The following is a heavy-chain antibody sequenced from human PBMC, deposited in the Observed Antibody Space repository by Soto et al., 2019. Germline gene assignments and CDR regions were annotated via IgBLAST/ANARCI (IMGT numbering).Heavy chain of an antibody. Sequence: QVQLVQSGAEVKKPGASVKVSCKVSGHTLTELSMHWVRQAPGRGLEWMGGFDPEDGETISAQKFQGRVTMTEDTSTDSTYMALTRLRSEDTAVYSCAAGGTRGPRSRFDYWGQGTLVTISS. CDR2: FDPEDGET. CDR1: GHTLTELS. D-gene: IGHD1-1*01. CDR3: AAGGTRGPRSRFDY. J-gene: IGHJ4*02. V-gene: IGHV1-24*01.